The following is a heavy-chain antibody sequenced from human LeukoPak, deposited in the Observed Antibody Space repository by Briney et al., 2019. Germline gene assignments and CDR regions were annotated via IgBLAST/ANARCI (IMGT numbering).Heavy chain of an antibody. D-gene: IGHD3-22*01. CDR2: INPNSGYT. V-gene: IGHV1-2*02. J-gene: IGHJ4*02. CDR1: GYTFTGYY. CDR3: AREEANTRIHFDY. Sequence: GASVKVSCEASGYTFTGYYIHWVRQAPGQGLEWMGYINPNSGYTNYAQKFQDRVTVTRDTSISTAYMELSRLRSDDTAVYYCAREEANTRIHFDYWGQGTLVTVSS.